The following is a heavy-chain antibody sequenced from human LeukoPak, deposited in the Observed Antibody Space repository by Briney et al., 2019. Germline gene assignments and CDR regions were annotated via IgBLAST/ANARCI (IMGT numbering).Heavy chain of an antibody. V-gene: IGHV4-61*01. J-gene: IGHJ3*02. D-gene: IGHD3-10*01. Sequence: PSETLSLTCTVSGGSISSGSYYWSWIRQPPGKGLEWIGYIYYSGSTNYNPSLKSRVTISVDTSKNQFSLKLSSVTAADTAVYYCARDAGTMVRGVIIGAFDIWGQGTMVTVSS. CDR2: IYYSGST. CDR3: ARDAGTMVRGVIIGAFDI. CDR1: GGSISSGSYY.